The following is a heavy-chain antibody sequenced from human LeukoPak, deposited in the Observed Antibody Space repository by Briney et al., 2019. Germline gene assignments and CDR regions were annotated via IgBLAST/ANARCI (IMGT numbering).Heavy chain of an antibody. J-gene: IGHJ4*02. Sequence: SQTLSLTCTVSGGSISSGGYYWSWIRQHPGKGLEWIGYIYYSGGTYYNPSLKSRVTISVDTSKNQFSLKLSSVTAADTAVYYCARDRVRSGYYYVDYWGQGTLVTVSS. CDR1: GGSISSGGYY. V-gene: IGHV4-31*03. CDR3: ARDRVRSGYYYVDY. CDR2: IYYSGGT. D-gene: IGHD3-22*01.